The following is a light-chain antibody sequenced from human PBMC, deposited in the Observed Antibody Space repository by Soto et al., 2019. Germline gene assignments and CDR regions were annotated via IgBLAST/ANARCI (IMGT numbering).Light chain of an antibody. J-gene: IGKJ2*01. CDR1: QSVLYTPTNKGY. V-gene: IGKV4-1*01. Sequence: DIVMTQSPDSLAVSLGERATINCKSSQSVLYTPTNKGYLAWYQQRPGQPPNLLIYSASTRESGVPDRFSGSESGTEFTLSISSVQAEDVAVYYCQQYYSTPFTFGQGTKLEIK. CDR2: SAS. CDR3: QQYYSTPFT.